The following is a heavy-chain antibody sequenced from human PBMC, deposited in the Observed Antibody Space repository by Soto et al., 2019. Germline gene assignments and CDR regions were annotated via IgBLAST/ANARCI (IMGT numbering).Heavy chain of an antibody. Sequence: SETLSLTCTVSGGSISSYYWSWIRQPPGKGLEWIGYIYYSGSTNYNPSLKSRVTISVDTSKNQFSLKLSSVTAADTAVYYCARGAVAGPLDWFDPWGQGTLVTVSS. D-gene: IGHD6-19*01. CDR3: ARGAVAGPLDWFDP. V-gene: IGHV4-59*01. J-gene: IGHJ5*02. CDR1: GGSISSYY. CDR2: IYYSGST.